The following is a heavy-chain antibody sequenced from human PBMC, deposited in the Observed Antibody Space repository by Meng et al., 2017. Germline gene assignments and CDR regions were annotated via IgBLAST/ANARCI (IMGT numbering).Heavy chain of an antibody. CDR1: GGSISSYY. D-gene: IGHD4-23*01. CDR3: AREGGGNSDYYYYGMDV. CDR2: IYYSGST. Sequence: SETLSLTCTVAGGSISSYYWSWIRQPPGKGLEWIGYIYYSGSTNYNPSLMSRVTMSVDTSKNRFSLKLSSVTAADTAVYYCAREGGGNSDYYYYGMDVWGQGTTVTVSS. V-gene: IGHV4-59*01. J-gene: IGHJ6*02.